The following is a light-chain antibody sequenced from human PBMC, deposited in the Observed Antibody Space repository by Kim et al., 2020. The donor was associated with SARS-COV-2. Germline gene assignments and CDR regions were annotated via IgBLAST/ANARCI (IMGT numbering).Light chain of an antibody. Sequence: GEKVTISCSGSNSTIGKDYESWYQQLPGTAPKLLMYDDDKRHSGFPDGFSGSKSGTSATLDITGLQTGDEADYYCATWDNSLNGLVFGGGTQLTVL. CDR2: DDD. V-gene: IGLV1-51*01. J-gene: IGLJ2*01. CDR1: NSTIGKDY. CDR3: ATWDNSLNGLV.